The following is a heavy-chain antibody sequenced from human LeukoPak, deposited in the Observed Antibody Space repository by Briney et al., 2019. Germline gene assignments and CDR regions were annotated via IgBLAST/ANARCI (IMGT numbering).Heavy chain of an antibody. CDR1: GGSISSSSYY. J-gene: IGHJ6*03. Sequence: SETLSLTCTVSGGSISSSSYYWGWIRQPPGKGLEWIGSIYYSGSTYYNPSLKSRVTISVDTSKNQFPLKLSSVTAADTAVYYCARHGAEGEYYYYYYMDVWGKGTTVTVSS. CDR2: IYYSGST. CDR3: ARHGAEGEYYYYYYMDV. D-gene: IGHD3-10*01. V-gene: IGHV4-39*01.